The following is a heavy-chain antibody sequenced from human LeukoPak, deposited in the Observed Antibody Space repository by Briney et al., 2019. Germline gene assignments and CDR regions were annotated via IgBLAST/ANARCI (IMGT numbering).Heavy chain of an antibody. J-gene: IGHJ5*02. Sequence: GGSLRLSCAASGFTVSSNYMSWVRQAPGKGLEWVSVIYSGRSTYYADSVKGRFTISRDNSKNTLYLQMNSLRAEDTAVYYCARHYYDSSGYPNGDRWFDPWGQGTLVTVSS. V-gene: IGHV3-66*02. CDR1: GFTVSSNY. D-gene: IGHD3-22*01. CDR3: ARHYYDSSGYPNGDRWFDP. CDR2: IYSGRST.